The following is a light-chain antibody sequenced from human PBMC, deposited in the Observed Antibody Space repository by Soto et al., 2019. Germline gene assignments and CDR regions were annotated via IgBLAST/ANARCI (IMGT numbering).Light chain of an antibody. CDR3: SSYTSGSLRV. J-gene: IGLJ1*01. Sequence: QSVLTQPASVSGSPEQSITISCTGTSSDVGGYNYVSWYQHHPGKAPKLLIYEVSYRPSGVSDRFSGSKSANTASLTISGLQAEDEADYYCSSYTSGSLRVFGTGTKVTVL. V-gene: IGLV2-14*01. CDR2: EVS. CDR1: SSDVGGYNY.